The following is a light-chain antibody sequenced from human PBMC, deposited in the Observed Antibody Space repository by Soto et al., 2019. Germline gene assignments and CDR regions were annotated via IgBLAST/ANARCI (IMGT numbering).Light chain of an antibody. Sequence: DIQMTQSPSTLSAYVGDRVTITCRASQSIGRWLAWYQQKPGKAPKLLIYEASSLESGVSSRFRGSGSWTEFTLTITSLQPDDFATYYCQQYESYRTFGPGTKVEIK. V-gene: IGKV1-5*03. J-gene: IGKJ1*01. CDR1: QSIGRW. CDR3: QQYESYRT. CDR2: EAS.